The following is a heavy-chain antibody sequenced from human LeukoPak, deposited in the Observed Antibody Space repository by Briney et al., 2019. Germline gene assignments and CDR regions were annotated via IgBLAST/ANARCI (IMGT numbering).Heavy chain of an antibody. Sequence: GGSLRLSCAASGFTVSSNYMSWVRQAPGKGLEWVSVIYSGGRTNYADSVKGRFTISRDNSKNTLYLQMNSLRAEDTAVYYCARVGYDSSGYFYYYYYMDVWGKGTTVTISS. J-gene: IGHJ6*03. D-gene: IGHD3-22*01. CDR2: IYSGGRT. CDR1: GFTVSSNY. CDR3: ARVGYDSSGYFYYYYYMDV. V-gene: IGHV3-53*01.